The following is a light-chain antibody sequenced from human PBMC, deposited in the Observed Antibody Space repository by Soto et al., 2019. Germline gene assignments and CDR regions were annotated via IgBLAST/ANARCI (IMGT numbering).Light chain of an antibody. CDR2: GAS. Sequence: VLSQSAAALSGSPGERVTLSCWASQSVGSTLNWYQQKPGQAPRLLIFGASNRATGIPARFSGSGYGTEFTLTISSLQSEDFAVYYCRQYNNWTPWAFGQGTKVDIK. CDR3: RQYNNWTPWA. V-gene: IGKV3-15*01. J-gene: IGKJ1*01. CDR1: QSVGST.